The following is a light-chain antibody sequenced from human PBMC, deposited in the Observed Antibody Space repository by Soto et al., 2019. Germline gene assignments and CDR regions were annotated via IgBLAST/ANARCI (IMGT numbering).Light chain of an antibody. CDR2: GAS. Sequence: EIVLTQSPGTLSLSPGERATISCRASQIFSSNYLAWYQQKPGQAPRPLIYGASSRATGIPDRFSGSGAGTDFTFTISRLESEDFAVYYCQQYGSSPWTFGQGTKVDIK. J-gene: IGKJ1*01. CDR1: QIFSSNY. CDR3: QQYGSSPWT. V-gene: IGKV3-20*01.